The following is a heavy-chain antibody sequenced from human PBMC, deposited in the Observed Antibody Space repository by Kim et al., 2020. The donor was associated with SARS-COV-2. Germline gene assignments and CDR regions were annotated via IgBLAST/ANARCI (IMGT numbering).Heavy chain of an antibody. D-gene: IGHD3-10*01. CDR3: AREGSRHYYGMDV. Sequence: GGSLRLSCAASGFTFSDYYMTWIRQAPGKGLEWVSYISSGGSTIYYTDSVKGRFTISRDNAKNSLFLQMNSLRAEDTAVYYCAREGSRHYYGMDVWGQGTTVTVSS. V-gene: IGHV3-11*01. CDR2: ISSGGSTI. J-gene: IGHJ6*02. CDR1: GFTFSDYY.